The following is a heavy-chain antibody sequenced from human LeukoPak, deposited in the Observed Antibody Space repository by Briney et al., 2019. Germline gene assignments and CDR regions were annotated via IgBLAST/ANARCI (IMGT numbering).Heavy chain of an antibody. CDR3: AKSMAGSWETDS. D-gene: IGHD6-13*01. CDR1: GFTFSSYG. V-gene: IGHV3-23*01. J-gene: IGHJ4*02. Sequence: PGRSLRLSCAASGFTFSSYGMHWVRQAPGKGLEWVSTISGSGDSTYYAASVKGRFTISRDNSKNTLCLQMNGLRAEDTAIYYCAKSMAGSWETDSWGQGTLVTVSS. CDR2: ISGSGDST.